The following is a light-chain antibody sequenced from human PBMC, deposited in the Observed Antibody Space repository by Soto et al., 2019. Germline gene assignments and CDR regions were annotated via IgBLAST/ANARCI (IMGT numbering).Light chain of an antibody. CDR3: QHYNFWPHS. CDR2: RAS. V-gene: IGKV3-15*01. J-gene: IGKJ2*01. Sequence: DIVLTQSPGALAVSPGEVATLSCRASQSVRDSLAWYQQKPGQAPRLLIYRASIRATGVPARFSGSGSGTEFTLTISGLQSEDVSIYFCQHYNFWPHSFGQGTKVDIK. CDR1: QSVRDS.